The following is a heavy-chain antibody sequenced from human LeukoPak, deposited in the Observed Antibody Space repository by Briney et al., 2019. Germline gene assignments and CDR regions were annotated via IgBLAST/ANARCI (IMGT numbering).Heavy chain of an antibody. V-gene: IGHV3-30-3*01. CDR3: AKGHHCSGGSCYLPVYYYGMDV. D-gene: IGHD2-15*01. CDR2: ISYDGSNK. J-gene: IGHJ6*02. Sequence: PGRSLRLSCAASGFTFSSYAMHWVRQAPGKGLEWVAVISYDGSNKYYADSVKGRFTISRDNSKNTLYLQMNSLRAEDTAVYYCAKGHHCSGGSCYLPVYYYGMDVWGQGTTVTVSS. CDR1: GFTFSSYA.